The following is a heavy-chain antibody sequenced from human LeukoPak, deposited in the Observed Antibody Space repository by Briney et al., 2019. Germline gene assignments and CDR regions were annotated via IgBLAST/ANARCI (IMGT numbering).Heavy chain of an antibody. D-gene: IGHD3-10*01. J-gene: IGHJ3*02. CDR3: AKSNGYGLVDI. Sequence: SETLSLTCTVSGGSISGYYWSWIRQPPGKGLEWIGYIYYTGSTNYNPSLKSRVTISEDTSKNQFSLKLNSVTAADTAVYYCAKSNGYGLVDIWGQGTMVTVSS. CDR1: GGSISGYY. CDR2: IYYTGST. V-gene: IGHV4-59*12.